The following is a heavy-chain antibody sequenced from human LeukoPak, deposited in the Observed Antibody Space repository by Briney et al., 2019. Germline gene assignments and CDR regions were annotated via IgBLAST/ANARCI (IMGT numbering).Heavy chain of an antibody. V-gene: IGHV1-24*01. D-gene: IGHD1-26*01. CDR3: ATGPGRSDAFDI. CDR1: GGTFSSYA. J-gene: IGHJ3*02. CDR2: FDPEDGET. Sequence: ASVKVSCKASGGTFSSYAISWVRQAPGQGLEWMGRFDPEDGETIYAQKFQGRVTMTEDTSTDTAYMELSSLRSEDTAVYYCATGPGRSDAFDIWGQGTMVTVSS.